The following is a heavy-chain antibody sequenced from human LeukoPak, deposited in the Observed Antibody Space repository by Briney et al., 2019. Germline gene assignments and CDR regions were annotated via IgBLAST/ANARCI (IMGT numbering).Heavy chain of an antibody. CDR3: TRGAGWLIDY. J-gene: IGHJ4*02. CDR1: DDSISDYY. V-gene: IGHV4-59*01. Sequence: SETLSLTCTVSDDSISDYYRGWIRQPPGKGLEWIGYFHNSGTSTYNPSLKSRVTISADTSKNQSSLKLNSLTTADSAVYYCTRGAGWLIDYWGQGILVTVSS. CDR2: FHNSGTS. D-gene: IGHD3-16*01.